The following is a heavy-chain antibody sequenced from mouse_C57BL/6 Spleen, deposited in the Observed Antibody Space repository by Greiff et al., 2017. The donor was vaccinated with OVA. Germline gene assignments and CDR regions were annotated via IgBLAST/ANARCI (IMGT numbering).Heavy chain of an antibody. V-gene: IGHV3-6*01. D-gene: IGHD2-2*01. CDR3: ARGDYGYDDGYYAMDY. CDR2: ISYDGSN. Sequence: VQLKESGPGLVKPSQSLSLTCSVTGYSITSGYYWNWIRQFPGNKLEWMGYISYDGSNNYNPSLKNRISITRDTSKNQFFLKLNSVTTEDTATYYCARGDYGYDDGYYAMDYWGQGTSVTVSS. CDR1: GYSITSGYY. J-gene: IGHJ4*01.